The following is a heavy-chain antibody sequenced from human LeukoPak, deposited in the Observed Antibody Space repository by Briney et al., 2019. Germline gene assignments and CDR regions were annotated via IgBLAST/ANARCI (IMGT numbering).Heavy chain of an antibody. CDR3: ARDRIPAITMIVVVIKGFDY. CDR2: ISGDGGTI. V-gene: IGHV3-23*01. J-gene: IGHJ4*02. CDR1: GFTFSSYA. Sequence: GGSLRLSCAASGFTFSSYAMSWVRQAPGKGLEWVSAISGDGGTIYYADSVKGRFTIPRDNSKNTLYLQMNSLRAEDTAVYYCARDRIPAITMIVVVIKGFDYWGQGTLVTVSS. D-gene: IGHD3-22*01.